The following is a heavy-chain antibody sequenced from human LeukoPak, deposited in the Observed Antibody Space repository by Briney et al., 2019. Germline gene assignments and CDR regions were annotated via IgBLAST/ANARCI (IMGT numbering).Heavy chain of an antibody. CDR1: GFTFSSYD. V-gene: IGHV3-23*01. Sequence: GGSLRLSCAASGFTFSSYDMSWVRQAPGKGLEWVSAISGSGGSTYYADSVKGRFTVSRDNSKNTLDLQMNGLRAEDTAVYYCARAVTWIDPWGQGTLVTVSS. D-gene: IGHD6-25*01. J-gene: IGHJ5*02. CDR2: ISGSGGST. CDR3: ARAVTWIDP.